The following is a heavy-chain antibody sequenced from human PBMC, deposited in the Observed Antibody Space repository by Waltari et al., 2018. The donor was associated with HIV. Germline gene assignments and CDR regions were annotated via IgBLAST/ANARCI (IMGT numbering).Heavy chain of an antibody. V-gene: IGHV1-69*06. J-gene: IGHJ3*02. CDR1: GGTFSSYA. CDR2: IIAIVGTA. CDR3: ARDSSPTYYYDSSGPGDAFDI. D-gene: IGHD3-22*01. Sequence: QVQLVQSGAEVKKPGSSVKVSCKASGGTFSSYAISWVRQAPGQGLEWMGGIIAIVGTANYAQKFQGRVTITADKSTSTAYMELSSLRSEDTAVYYCARDSSPTYYYDSSGPGDAFDIWGQGTMVTVSS.